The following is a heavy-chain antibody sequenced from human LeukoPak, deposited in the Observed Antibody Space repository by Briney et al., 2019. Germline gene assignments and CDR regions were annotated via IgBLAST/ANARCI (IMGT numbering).Heavy chain of an antibody. Sequence: PGGSLRLSCAASGFTFSSYEMNWVRQAPGKGLEWVSYISSSGSTIYYADSVKGRFTISRDNAQNSLYLQMNSLRAEDTAVYYCARESPHYYDSSGYIDYWGQGTLVTVSS. J-gene: IGHJ4*02. D-gene: IGHD3-22*01. V-gene: IGHV3-48*03. CDR1: GFTFSSYE. CDR3: ARESPHYYDSSGYIDY. CDR2: ISSSGSTI.